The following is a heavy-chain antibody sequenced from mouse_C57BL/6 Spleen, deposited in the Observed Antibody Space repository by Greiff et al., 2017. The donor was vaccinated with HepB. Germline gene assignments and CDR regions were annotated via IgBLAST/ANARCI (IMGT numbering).Heavy chain of an antibody. J-gene: IGHJ2*01. V-gene: IGHV5-6*01. CDR2: ISSGGSYT. CDR1: GFTFSSYG. CDR3: ARITTVVASDY. Sequence: EVQLVESGGDLVKPGGSLKLSCAASGFTFSSYGMSWVRQTPDKRLEWVATISSGGSYTYYPDSVKGRFTISRDNAKNTLYLQMSSLKSEDTAMYYCARITTVVASDYWGQGTTLTFSS. D-gene: IGHD1-1*01.